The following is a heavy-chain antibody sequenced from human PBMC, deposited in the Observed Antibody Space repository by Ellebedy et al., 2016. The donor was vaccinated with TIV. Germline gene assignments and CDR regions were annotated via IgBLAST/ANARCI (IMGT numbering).Heavy chain of an antibody. D-gene: IGHD5-24*01. CDR1: GFTFSNYW. CDR2: IKQDGREK. J-gene: IGHJ3*02. Sequence: GESLKISCAASGFTFSNYWMNWVRQAPGKGLEWVANIKQDGREKNYVDSVKGRFTISRDNAKNSLYLQMNNLRAEDTAVYYCARDMATRGWLVPDAFDIWGQGTMVTVSS. CDR3: ARDMATRGWLVPDAFDI. V-gene: IGHV3-7*03.